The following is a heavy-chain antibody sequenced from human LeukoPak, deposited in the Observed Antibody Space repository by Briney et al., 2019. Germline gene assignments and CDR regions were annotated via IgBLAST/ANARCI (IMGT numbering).Heavy chain of an antibody. CDR1: GFTFSSYA. Sequence: GGSLRLSCAASGFTFSSYAMSGFRQAPGKGLEWVSAISGSGGSTYYADSVKGRFTISRDNSKNTLYLQMNSLRAEDTAVYYCAKTASPGIAVAGNDYWGQGTLVTVSS. CDR2: ISGSGGST. D-gene: IGHD6-19*01. J-gene: IGHJ4*02. CDR3: AKTASPGIAVAGNDY. V-gene: IGHV3-23*01.